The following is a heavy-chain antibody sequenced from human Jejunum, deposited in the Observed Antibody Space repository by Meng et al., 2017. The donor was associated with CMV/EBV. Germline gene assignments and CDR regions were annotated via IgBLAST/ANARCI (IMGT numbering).Heavy chain of an antibody. CDR3: ASHAFGMAKG. J-gene: IGHJ4*02. D-gene: IGHD3-10*01. V-gene: IGHV3-23*01. Sequence: LGVGGGVVQAWGSLILSCAAWGFTVSNYDVAWARQAPGKGLEWVSGILGDGSRVHYADSVRGRFTISRDNSKNTVYLQMNSLTVDDTAIYYCASHAFGMAKGWGQGALVTVSS. CDR1: GFTVSNYD. CDR2: ILGDGSRV.